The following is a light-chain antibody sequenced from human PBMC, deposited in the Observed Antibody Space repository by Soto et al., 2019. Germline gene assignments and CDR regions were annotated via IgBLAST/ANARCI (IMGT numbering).Light chain of an antibody. V-gene: IGLV2-8*01. CDR1: SSDIGGYNF. CDR3: CSYGGSRNYV. J-gene: IGLJ1*01. Sequence: QSALTQPPSASGSPGQSVTISCTGTSSDIGGYNFVSWYRHHPGKAPQLLIYQVSQRPSGVPDRFSGSKSGNTASLTVSGLQAEDEAEYYCCSYGGSRNYVFGTGTKVTVL. CDR2: QVS.